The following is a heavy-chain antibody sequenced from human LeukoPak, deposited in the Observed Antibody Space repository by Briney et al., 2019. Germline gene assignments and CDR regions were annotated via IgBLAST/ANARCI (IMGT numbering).Heavy chain of an antibody. Sequence: ASVKVSCKASGGTFSSYTISWVRQAPGQGLEWMGRIIPIFGTANYAQKFQGRVTITTDESTSTAYMELSSLRSEDTAVYYCARDFGVDDSSGYRAFDIWGQGTMVTVSS. D-gene: IGHD3-22*01. CDR2: IIPIFGTA. J-gene: IGHJ3*02. CDR1: GGTFSSYT. CDR3: ARDFGVDDSSGYRAFDI. V-gene: IGHV1-69*05.